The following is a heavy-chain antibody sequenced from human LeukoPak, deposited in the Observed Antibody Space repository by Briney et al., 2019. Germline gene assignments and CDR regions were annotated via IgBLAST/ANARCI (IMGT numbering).Heavy chain of an antibody. CDR1: EFSFSSYA. CDR3: AKDRCSNGIGCYYYYMEV. J-gene: IGHJ6*03. Sequence: PRRSLRLSCAASEFSFSSYAMHWVRQAPGKGLEWVALISYDGSQEYYADSVKGRFTISRDNSKNTLYLQMNSLRPEDTAVYYCAKDRCSNGIGCYYYYMEVWGKGTTVTISS. V-gene: IGHV3-30*04. CDR2: ISYDGSQE. D-gene: IGHD2-8*01.